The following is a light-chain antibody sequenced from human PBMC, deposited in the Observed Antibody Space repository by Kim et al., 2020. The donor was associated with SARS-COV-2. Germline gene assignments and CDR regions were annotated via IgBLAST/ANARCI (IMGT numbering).Light chain of an antibody. J-gene: IGLJ3*02. CDR1: NIGTKS. CDR3: QVWYSASDQWV. Sequence: SYELTQPPSLSVAPGKTATITCGGNNIGTKSVHWYQQKPGQAPILVIFFDSDRPSVIPERFSGSNSGNTAALTISRVEAGDEADYFCQVWYSASDQWVFG. V-gene: IGLV3-21*01. CDR2: FDS.